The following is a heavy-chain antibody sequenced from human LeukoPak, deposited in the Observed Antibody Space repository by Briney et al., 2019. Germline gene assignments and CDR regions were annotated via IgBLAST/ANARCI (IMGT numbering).Heavy chain of an antibody. D-gene: IGHD1-7*01. J-gene: IGHJ5*02. CDR1: GFNISSYA. V-gene: IGHV3-33*08. Sequence: GGSLRLSCAASGFNISSYAMSWVRQAPGKGLEWVAVIWYDASNKYYADSVRGRFTISRDNSKNTLYLHMNSLRDDDTAVYYCVRGVGVSRFNYLDPWGQGTLVIVSS. CDR2: IWYDASNK. CDR3: VRGVGVSRFNYLDP.